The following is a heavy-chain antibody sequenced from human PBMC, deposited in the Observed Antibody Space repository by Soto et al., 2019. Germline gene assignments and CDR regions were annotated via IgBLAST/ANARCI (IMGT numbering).Heavy chain of an antibody. J-gene: IGHJ6*03. CDR1: GYTFTSYY. Sequence: ASVKVSCKASGYTFTSYYMHWVRNAPGQGLEWMGIINPSGGSTSYAQKFQGRVTMTRYTSTSTDYKELSSLRSEDTAVYYCARRGSQLLSYYYYYMDVWGKGTTVTVSS. CDR2: INPSGGST. D-gene: IGHD2-2*01. CDR3: ARRGSQLLSYYYYYMDV. V-gene: IGHV1-46*03.